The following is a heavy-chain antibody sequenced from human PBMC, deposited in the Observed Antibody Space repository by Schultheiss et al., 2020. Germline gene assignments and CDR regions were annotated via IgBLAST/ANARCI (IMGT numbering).Heavy chain of an antibody. D-gene: IGHD3-10*01. CDR3: TTDQVGGYYGMDV. V-gene: IGHV3-15*01. J-gene: IGHJ6*02. CDR2: IKSRTDGGTT. Sequence: GESLKISCAASGFTFDDYGMSWVRQAPGKGLEWVGRIKSRTDGGTTEYAAPVKGRFTISRDDSRNTLYMQMNSLRTEDTAVYYCTTDQVGGYYGMDVWGQGTTVTVSS. CDR1: GFTFDDYG.